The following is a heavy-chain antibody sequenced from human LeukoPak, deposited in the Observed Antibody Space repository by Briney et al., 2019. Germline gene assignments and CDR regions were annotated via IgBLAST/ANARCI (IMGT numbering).Heavy chain of an antibody. CDR1: GYTFTSYG. CDR3: ARILTKHSSRFAGGY. CDR2: ISAYNGNT. V-gene: IGHV1-18*01. J-gene: IGHJ4*02. D-gene: IGHD6-13*01. Sequence: ASVKVSCKASGYTFTSYGISWVRQAPGQGLEWMGWISAYNGNTNYAQKLQGRVTMTTDTSMSTAYMELRSLRSEDTAVYYCARILTKHSSRFAGGYWGQGTLVTVSS.